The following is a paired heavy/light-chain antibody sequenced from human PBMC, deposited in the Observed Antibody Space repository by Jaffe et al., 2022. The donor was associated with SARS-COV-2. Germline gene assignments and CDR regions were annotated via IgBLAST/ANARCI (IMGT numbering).Heavy chain of an antibody. Sequence: QVQLQESGPGLVKPSETLSLTCTVSGGSINRGGYFWTWIRQLSGRGLEWIGDNDYSDIRNYNPSLKSRVDISVDTSKSQFSLKLKSVTAADTAVYYCARRTYFGSGRYDPNKYYIDYWGQGALVTVSS. CDR1: GGSINRGGYF. V-gene: IGHV4-31*03. CDR3: ARRTYFGSGRYDPNKYYIDY. CDR2: NDYSDIR. D-gene: IGHD3-10*01. J-gene: IGHJ4*02.
Light chain of an antibody. CDR1: QSVGSSY. V-gene: IGKV3-20*01. CDR2: GAS. Sequence: EIVLTQSPGTLSLSPGERATLSCKTSQSVGSSYLAWFQQKPGQAPRLLIYGASTRATGIPDRFSGSGSGTDFTLTISRLEPDDFAVYYCQQSGSSPLTFGGGTRVEI. J-gene: IGKJ4*01. CDR3: QQSGSSPLT.